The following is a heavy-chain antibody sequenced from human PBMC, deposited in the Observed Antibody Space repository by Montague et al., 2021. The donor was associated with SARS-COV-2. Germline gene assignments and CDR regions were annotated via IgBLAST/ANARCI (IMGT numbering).Heavy chain of an antibody. CDR2: IWYDGSNK. V-gene: IGHV3-33*01. D-gene: IGHD2-15*01. CDR3: ARILSYYYGMDV. J-gene: IGHJ6*02. Sequence: SLRLSCAASGFTFSSYGMHWVRQAPGKGLEWVAVIWYDGSNKYYADSVKGRFTISRDNSKNTLYLQMNSLRAEDTAVYYRARILSYYYGMDVWGQGTTVTVSS. CDR1: GFTFSSYG.